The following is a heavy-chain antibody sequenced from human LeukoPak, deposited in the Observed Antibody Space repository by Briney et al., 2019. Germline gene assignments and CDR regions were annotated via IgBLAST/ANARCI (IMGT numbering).Heavy chain of an antibody. CDR2: IYPGDSDT. Sequence: GESLKISCKASGYSFTTYWIGWVRQMPGKGLEWMGIIYPGDSDTRYSPSFQGQVTISADKSISTAYLQWSSLKASDTAMYYCAIIAARRLWIFDYWGQGTLVTVSS. D-gene: IGHD6-6*01. V-gene: IGHV5-51*01. J-gene: IGHJ4*02. CDR3: AIIAARRLWIFDY. CDR1: GYSFTTYW.